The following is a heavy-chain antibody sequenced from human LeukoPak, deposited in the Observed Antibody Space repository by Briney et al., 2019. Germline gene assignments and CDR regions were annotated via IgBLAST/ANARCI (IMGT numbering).Heavy chain of an antibody. CDR3: ARAGPSSSWYKFDY. J-gene: IGHJ4*02. Sequence: GGSLRLSCAASGFTVSRNNMSWVCHAPRKGLELVSVIYSGGSTYYADSVKGRFTISRDNSKNTLYLQMNSLRAEDTAVYYCARAGPSSSWYKFDYWGQGTLVTVSS. CDR1: GFTVSRNN. CDR2: IYSGGST. D-gene: IGHD6-13*01. V-gene: IGHV3-66*01.